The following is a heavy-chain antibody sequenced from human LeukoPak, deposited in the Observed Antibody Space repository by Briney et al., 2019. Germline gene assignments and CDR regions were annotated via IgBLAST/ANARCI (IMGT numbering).Heavy chain of an antibody. J-gene: IGHJ3*02. CDR1: GYSFTSYW. CDR2: IYPGDSET. D-gene: IGHD3-22*01. CDR3: VRQTSSGYYSDAFDI. V-gene: IGHV5-51*01. Sequence: GESLKISCKGSGYSFTSYWIGWVRQMPGKGLEWMGIIYPGDSETRYSPPFQGQVTISADKSISTAYLQWSSLKASDTAMYYCVRQTSSGYYSDAFDIWGQGTMVTVSS.